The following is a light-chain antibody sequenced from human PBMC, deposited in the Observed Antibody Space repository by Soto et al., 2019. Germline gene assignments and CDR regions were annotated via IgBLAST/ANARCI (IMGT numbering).Light chain of an antibody. J-gene: IGLJ1*01. Sequence: QSVLTQPASVSGSPGQSITISCTGTSSDVGSYNLVSWYQQHPGKAPKLMIYEGSKRPSGVSNRFSGSKSGNRASLTLSGLQAEDEADYYCCSYAGSSTYYVFGTGTKVTVL. V-gene: IGLV2-23*01. CDR2: EGS. CDR3: CSYAGSSTYYV. CDR1: SSDVGSYNL.